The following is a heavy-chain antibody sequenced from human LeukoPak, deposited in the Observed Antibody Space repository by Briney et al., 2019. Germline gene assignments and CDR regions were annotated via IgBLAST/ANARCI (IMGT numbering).Heavy chain of an antibody. CDR2: ISYDGSNK. J-gene: IGHJ5*02. CDR1: GFTFSSYA. V-gene: IGHV3-30-3*01. Sequence: PGGSLRLSCAASGFTFSSYAMHWVRQAPGKGLERVAVISYDGSNKYYADSVKGRFTISRDNSKNTLYLQMNSLRAEDTAVYYCARGSWFDPWGQGTLVTVSS. CDR3: ARGSWFDP.